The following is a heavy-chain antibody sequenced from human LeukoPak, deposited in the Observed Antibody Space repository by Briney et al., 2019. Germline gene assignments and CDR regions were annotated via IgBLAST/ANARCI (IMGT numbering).Heavy chain of an antibody. D-gene: IGHD3-22*01. CDR2: IFYTGST. Sequence: DPSETLSLTCTVSGGSISTYYWSGLRQSPGKGLEWIGYIFYTGSTDYNPSLKSRVTISVDTSKNQFSLKLSSVTAADTAVYCCARQKYDIRAYRYYDVDVCGQGTTVTVSS. CDR3: ARQKYDIRAYRYYDVDV. V-gene: IGHV4-59*08. CDR1: GGSISTYY. J-gene: IGHJ6*02.